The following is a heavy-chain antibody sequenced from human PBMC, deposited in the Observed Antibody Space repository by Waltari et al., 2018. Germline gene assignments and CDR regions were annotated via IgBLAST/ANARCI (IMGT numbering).Heavy chain of an antibody. V-gene: IGHV1-8*03. J-gene: IGHJ3*02. D-gene: IGHD6-19*01. CDR1: GNTFTSYE. CDR2: MNLNSGNT. CDR3: ARGRSSGDYDAFDI. Sequence: QQQLVQSGAEVKKPGAAVKVSSTASGNTFTSYELNWLQQATVQGLEWMGWMNLNSGNTGYAKKFKGRVTITRNTSISTAYMELRSLRSEDTAVYYCARGRSSGDYDAFDIWGQGTMVTVSS.